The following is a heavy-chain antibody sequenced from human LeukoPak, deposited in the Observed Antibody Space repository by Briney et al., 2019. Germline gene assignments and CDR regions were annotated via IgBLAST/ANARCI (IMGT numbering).Heavy chain of an antibody. V-gene: IGHV3-21*05. J-gene: IGHJ4*02. D-gene: IGHD3-10*02. CDR2: IGTTADFI. CDR3: ARSRFGDYFDY. CDR1: GFTFSHSA. Sequence: GGSLRLSCAASGFTFSHSAMNWVRQSPEKGLEWVAYIGTTADFIVYADSVKGRFTISRDSAKNSLYLQMNSLRAEDTAVYYCARSRFGDYFDYWGQGTLVTVSS.